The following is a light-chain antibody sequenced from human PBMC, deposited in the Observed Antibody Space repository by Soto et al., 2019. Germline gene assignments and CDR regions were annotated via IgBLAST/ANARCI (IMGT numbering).Light chain of an antibody. CDR3: LQHNDYPPT. Sequence: DIQITQPQPSRLAPVGNKVPFISRPGQEIRNDLGWYQQKPGKAPKRLIYAASSLQSGVPSRFSGSGSGTEFTLTISSLQPEDYATYYCLQHNDYPPTFGQGTKVEI. V-gene: IGKV1-17*01. CDR2: AAS. J-gene: IGKJ1*01. CDR1: QEIRND.